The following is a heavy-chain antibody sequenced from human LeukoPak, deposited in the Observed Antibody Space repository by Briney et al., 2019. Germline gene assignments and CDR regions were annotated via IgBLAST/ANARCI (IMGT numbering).Heavy chain of an antibody. V-gene: IGHV4-39*07. D-gene: IGHD5-24*01. Sequence: PSETLSLTRTVSGGSISSSSYYWGWIRQPPGKGLEWIGSLYYSGSTYYNPSLRSRVTISVDTSKNQFSLKLSSVTAADTAVYYCARAPPPPDLDGYNLGLDYWGQGTLVTVSS. CDR1: GGSISSSSYY. CDR2: LYYSGST. J-gene: IGHJ4*02. CDR3: ARAPPPPDLDGYNLGLDY.